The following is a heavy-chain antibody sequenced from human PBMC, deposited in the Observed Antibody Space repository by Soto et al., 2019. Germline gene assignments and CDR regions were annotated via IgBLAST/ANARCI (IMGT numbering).Heavy chain of an antibody. CDR1: GDSISSTIYS. V-gene: IGHV4-39*01. D-gene: IGHD6-13*01. Sequence: QLQLQESGPGLVNPSETLSLTCIVSGDSISSTIYSWGWIRQPPGKGLEYIGTISYNANTYYNPSLRSGVTMSVDTVNLHFSLKLTYVTAADAAMYFCARLRPLGDGSKKGFDYWGQGTLVTVSS. J-gene: IGHJ4*02. CDR2: ISYNANT. CDR3: ARLRPLGDGSKKGFDY.